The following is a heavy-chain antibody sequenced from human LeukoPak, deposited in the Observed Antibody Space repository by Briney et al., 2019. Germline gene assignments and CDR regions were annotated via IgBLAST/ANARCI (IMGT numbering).Heavy chain of an antibody. CDR1: GFTFSSYG. D-gene: IGHD3-9*01. CDR2: ISYDGSNK. CDR3: AKDPERYFDWLSDTRDYGMDV. J-gene: IGHJ6*04. V-gene: IGHV3-30*18. Sequence: GGSLRLSCAASGFTFSSYGMHWLRQAPGKGLEWVAVISYDGSNKYYADSVKGRFTISRDNSKNTLYLQMNSLRAEDTAVYSCAKDPERYFDWLSDTRDYGMDVWGKGTTVTVSS.